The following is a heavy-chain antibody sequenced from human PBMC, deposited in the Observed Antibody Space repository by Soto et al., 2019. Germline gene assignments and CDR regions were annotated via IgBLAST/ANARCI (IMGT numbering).Heavy chain of an antibody. D-gene: IGHD2-2*01. V-gene: IGHV1-2*02. Sequence: QVQLVQSGAEMKKPGASVKISCKASGYYFTGYYMHWVRQAPGQGLEWMGWINPNSGVTNYAQRFQGRVPMTRDTSISTAYLEVKRLTSDDTAVYYCATNLFSSTSRGSDFDPWGQGTLVIVSS. J-gene: IGHJ5*02. CDR2: INPNSGVT. CDR3: ATNLFSSTSRGSDFDP. CDR1: GYYFTGYY.